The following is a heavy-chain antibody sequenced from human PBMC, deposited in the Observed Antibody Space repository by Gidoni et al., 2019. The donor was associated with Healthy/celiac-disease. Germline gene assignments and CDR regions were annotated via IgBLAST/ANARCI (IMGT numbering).Heavy chain of an antibody. CDR2: INPSGGST. D-gene: IGHD6-13*01. CDR3: AREGQQQLEKNWYFDL. J-gene: IGHJ2*01. CDR1: GYTFTSYY. V-gene: IGHV1-46*01. Sequence: QVQLVQSGAEVKKPGASVKVSCKASGYTFTSYYMHWVRQAPGQGLEWMGIINPSGGSTSYAQKFQGRVTMTRDTSTSTVYMELSSLRSEDTAVYYCAREGQQQLEKNWYFDLWGRGTLVTVSS.